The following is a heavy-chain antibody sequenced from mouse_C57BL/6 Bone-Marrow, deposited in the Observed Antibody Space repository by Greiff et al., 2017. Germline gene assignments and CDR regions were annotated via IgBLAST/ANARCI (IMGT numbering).Heavy chain of an antibody. J-gene: IGHJ3*01. V-gene: IGHV1-26*01. CDR1: GYTFTDYY. D-gene: IGHD3-3*01. CDR2: INPNNGGT. Sequence: EVKLQQSGPELVKPGASVKISCKASGYTFTDYYMNWVKQSHGKSLEWIGDINPNNGGTSYNQQFTGKATLTVDKSSSTAYMELRSLTSEVSAVYYCAREAGTFFAYWGQGTLVTVSA. CDR3: AREAGTFFAY.